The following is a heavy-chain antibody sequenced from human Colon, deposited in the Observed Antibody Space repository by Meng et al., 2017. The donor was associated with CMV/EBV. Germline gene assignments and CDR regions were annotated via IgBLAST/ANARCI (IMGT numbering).Heavy chain of an antibody. J-gene: IGHJ4*02. Sequence: CVASGFSFSPYAMSWVRQAPGRGLEWVSSISRDGDDTYYAESVKGRFIVSRDNSKNTLYLQVNGLRAEDTAVYYCATLKWLNYFFEYWGQGTLVTVSS. CDR2: ISRDGDDT. V-gene: IGHV3-23*01. CDR3: ATLKWLNYFFEY. CDR1: GFSFSPYA. D-gene: IGHD5-24*01.